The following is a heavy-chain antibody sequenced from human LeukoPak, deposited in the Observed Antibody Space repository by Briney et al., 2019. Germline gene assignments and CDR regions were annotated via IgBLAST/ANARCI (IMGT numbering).Heavy chain of an antibody. J-gene: IGHJ4*02. CDR1: GFTVSSNY. Sequence: GRSLRLSCAASGFTVSSNYMSWVRQAPGKGLEWVSVIYSGGSTYYADSVKGGFTISRDNSKNTLYLQMNSLRAEDTAVYYCARNHAHGSGSYFPDYWGQGTLVTVSS. CDR3: ARNHAHGSGSYFPDY. V-gene: IGHV3-66*01. D-gene: IGHD3-10*01. CDR2: IYSGGST.